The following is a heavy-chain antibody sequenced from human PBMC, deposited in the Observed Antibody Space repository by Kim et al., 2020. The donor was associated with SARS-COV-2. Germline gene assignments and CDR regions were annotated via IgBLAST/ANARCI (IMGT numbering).Heavy chain of an antibody. D-gene: IGHD1-26*01. J-gene: IGHJ4*02. Sequence: GGSLRLSCSASGFIFSDFAIHWVRRAPGKGLEYVSATTRSGSGSFYLASVEGRFSVSRDNSKNTLYLQMDSLRPEDTSVYYCVRDLRDYRAVHWGQGTLVSVSS. CDR2: TTRSGSGS. CDR1: GFIFSDFA. V-gene: IGHV3-64*02. CDR3: VRDLRDYRAVH.